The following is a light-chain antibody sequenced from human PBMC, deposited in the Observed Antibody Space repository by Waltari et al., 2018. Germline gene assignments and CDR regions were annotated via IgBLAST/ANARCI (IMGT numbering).Light chain of an antibody. CDR2: EDN. CDR3: GTWDSSLSGAV. CDR1: PSNIGNNY. V-gene: IGLV1-51*02. J-gene: IGLJ7*01. Sequence: QSVLTQPPSVSAAPGQRVTISCSGGPSNIGNNYVSWYRQFPGTAPKLLIYEDNERPSGVPGRFSGSKSGTSATLDITGLQAGDEADYYCGTWDSSLSGAVFGGGTHLTVL.